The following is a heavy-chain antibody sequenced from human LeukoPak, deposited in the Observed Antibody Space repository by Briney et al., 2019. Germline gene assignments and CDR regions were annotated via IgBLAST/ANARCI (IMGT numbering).Heavy chain of an antibody. Sequence: SETLSLTCAVSGVSISTDNWWSWVRQPPGKGLEWIGEIYHSGSTNYNPSLKSRVTISVDKSKNQFSLRLSSVTAADTAVYSCARFYNNKWFDYWGQGTLVTVSS. D-gene: IGHD3-10*01. CDR2: IYHSGST. V-gene: IGHV4-4*02. CDR1: GVSISTDNW. CDR3: ARFYNNKWFDY. J-gene: IGHJ4*02.